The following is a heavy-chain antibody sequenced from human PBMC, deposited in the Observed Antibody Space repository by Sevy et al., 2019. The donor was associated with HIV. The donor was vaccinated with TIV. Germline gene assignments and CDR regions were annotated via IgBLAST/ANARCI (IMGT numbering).Heavy chain of an antibody. D-gene: IGHD3-10*01. CDR1: GFTFSSYA. CDR2: ISYDGSNK. CDR3: ARSTMVRGVTNAFDI. J-gene: IGHJ3*02. V-gene: IGHV3-30-3*01. Sequence: GGSLRLSCAASGFTFSSYAMHWVLQAPGKGLEWVAVISYDGSNKYYADSVKGRFTISRDNSKNTLYLQMNSLRAEDTAVYYCARSTMVRGVTNAFDIWGQGTMVTVSS.